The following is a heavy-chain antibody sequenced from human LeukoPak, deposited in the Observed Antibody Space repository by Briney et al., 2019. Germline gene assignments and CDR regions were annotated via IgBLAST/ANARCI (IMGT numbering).Heavy chain of an antibody. CDR3: ASLVDEVWDAFDI. CDR1: GFTFSSYG. J-gene: IGHJ3*02. Sequence: GSLRLSCAASGFTFSSYGMHWVRQAPGKGLEWVAFIRYDGSNKYYADSVKGRFTISRDNSKNTLYLQMNSLRAEDTAVYYCASLVDEVWDAFDIWGQGTMVTVSS. D-gene: IGHD1-26*01. V-gene: IGHV3-30*02. CDR2: IRYDGSNK.